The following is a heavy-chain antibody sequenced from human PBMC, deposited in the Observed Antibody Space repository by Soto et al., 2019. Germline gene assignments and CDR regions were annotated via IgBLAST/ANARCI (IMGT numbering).Heavy chain of an antibody. CDR2: ISGSGGST. Sequence: GGSLRLSCAASGFTFSNYALSWVRQAPGKGLQWVSAISGSGGSTHYADSVKGRFTISRDNSKNMVFLQMNSLRAEDTAVYYCAKSSYIFGVVITGAFDYWGPGTQVTVSS. CDR3: AKSSYIFGVVITGAFDY. J-gene: IGHJ4*01. D-gene: IGHD3-3*02. CDR1: GFTFSNYA. V-gene: IGHV3-23*01.